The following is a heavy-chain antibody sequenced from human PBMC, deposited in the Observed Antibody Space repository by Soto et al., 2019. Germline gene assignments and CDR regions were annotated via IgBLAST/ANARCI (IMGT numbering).Heavy chain of an antibody. J-gene: IGHJ4*02. D-gene: IGHD1-1*01. CDR3: ARDQSVTRTPGVDY. CDR2: IKQDGREK. V-gene: IGHV3-7*05. Sequence: EVQLVESGGGLVQPGGSLRLSCAASGFTFSTYWMSWVRQAPGKGLEWVANIKQDGREKYDVDSVKGRFTISRDNAKNSLYLQMDSMRAGDTAVYYCARDQSVTRTPGVDYWGQGTLVAVSS. CDR1: GFTFSTYW.